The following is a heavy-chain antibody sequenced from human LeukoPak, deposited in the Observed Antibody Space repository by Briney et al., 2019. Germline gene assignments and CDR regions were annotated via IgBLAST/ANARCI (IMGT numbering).Heavy chain of an antibody. D-gene: IGHD1-26*01. V-gene: IGHV1-69*05. CDR2: IIPIFGTA. J-gene: IGHJ4*02. CDR1: GGTFSSYA. Sequence: SVKVSCKASGGTFSSYAISWVRQAPGQGLEWMGGIIPIFGTANYAQKFQGRVTITTDESTSTAYMELSSLRSEDTAVYYCARDDLSGSYYGYWGQGTLVTVSS. CDR3: ARDDLSGSYYGY.